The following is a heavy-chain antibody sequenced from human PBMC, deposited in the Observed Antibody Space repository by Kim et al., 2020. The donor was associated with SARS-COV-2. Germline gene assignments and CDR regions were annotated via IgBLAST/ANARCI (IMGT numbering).Heavy chain of an antibody. D-gene: IGHD2-15*01. V-gene: IGHV5-51*01. J-gene: IGHJ5*02. CDR2: IYPCDSDT. CDR1: GYSFTSYW. CDR3: ARHGSIVVVDHWFGP. Sequence: GESLKISCKGSGYSFTSYWIGWVRQMPGKGLEWMWIIYPCDSDTRYSPSVQGQVTIAADQSISTPYLQRSSLKASDTAMYFCARHGSIVVVDHWFGPWGQGTLGTVS.